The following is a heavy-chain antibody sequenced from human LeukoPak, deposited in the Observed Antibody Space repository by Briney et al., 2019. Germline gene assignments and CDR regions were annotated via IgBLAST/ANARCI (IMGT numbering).Heavy chain of an antibody. CDR1: GYTFTSYG. D-gene: IGHD4-17*01. V-gene: IGHV1-18*04. CDR2: ISAYNGNT. CDR3: ARAPAGGDYPDDY. Sequence: GASVTVSFKASGYTFTSYGISWVRQAPGQGLEWMGWISAYNGNTNYAQKLQGRVTITTDTSTSTAYMELRSLRSDDTAVYYCARAPAGGDYPDDYWGQGTLVTVSS. J-gene: IGHJ4*02.